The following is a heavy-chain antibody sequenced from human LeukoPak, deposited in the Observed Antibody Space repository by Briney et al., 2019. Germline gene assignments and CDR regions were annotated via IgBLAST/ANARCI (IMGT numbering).Heavy chain of an antibody. CDR2: IYYSGST. CDR1: GGSISSGDYY. CDR3: VREPTQPLRFGDFHPFDN. J-gene: IGHJ4*02. V-gene: IGHV4-30-4*08. D-gene: IGHD3-16*01. Sequence: ASQTLSLTCTVSGGSISSGDYYWSWIRQPPGKGLEWIGYIYYSGSTYYNPSLKSRVTISVDTSKNQFSLRLSSVTVADTAVYYCVREPTQPLRFGDFHPFDNWGQGTLVTVSS.